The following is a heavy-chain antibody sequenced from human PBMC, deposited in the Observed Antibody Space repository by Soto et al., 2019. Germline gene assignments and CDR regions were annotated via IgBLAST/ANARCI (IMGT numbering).Heavy chain of an antibody. CDR2: LVVGSGNT. Sequence: ASVKVSCKTSGFMFTSSAVQWVLQARGQRLEWIGWLVVGSGNTHYAQHFQERVTLTRDMSTGTAYMELSSLRSEDTAVYYCAAVPVLRFLKWLPAYFDYWGQGTLVTVSS. CDR3: AAVPVLRFLKWLPAYFDY. D-gene: IGHD3-3*01. CDR1: GFMFTSSA. J-gene: IGHJ4*02. V-gene: IGHV1-58*01.